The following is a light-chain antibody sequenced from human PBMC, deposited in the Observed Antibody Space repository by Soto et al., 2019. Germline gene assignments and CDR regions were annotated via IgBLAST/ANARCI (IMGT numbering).Light chain of an antibody. CDR1: QNINHY. J-gene: IGKJ4*01. CDR2: AAS. Sequence: DIRMTQSPSSLSASVGDRVTITCRANQNINHYLNWYQQRPGEAPNLLIYAASTLQSGVPSRFRGSGSGTDFTLTLSSLQPEDSATYYCQQSYNTVTFGRGTKVEI. CDR3: QQSYNTVT. V-gene: IGKV1-39*01.